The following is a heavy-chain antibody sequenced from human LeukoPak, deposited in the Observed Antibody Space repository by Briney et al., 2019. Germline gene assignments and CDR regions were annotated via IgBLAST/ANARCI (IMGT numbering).Heavy chain of an antibody. Sequence: SETLSLTCTVSGGSISSSSYYWGGIRQPPGKGLEWSGSIYYSGSTYYNPSLKSRVTISVDTSKNQFSLKLSSVTAADTAVYYCARLGTGRRWLYDSNQIFDYWGQGTLVTVSS. CDR3: ARLGTGRRWLYDSNQIFDY. J-gene: IGHJ4*02. V-gene: IGHV4-39*01. CDR1: GGSISSSSYY. CDR2: IYYSGST. D-gene: IGHD5-24*01.